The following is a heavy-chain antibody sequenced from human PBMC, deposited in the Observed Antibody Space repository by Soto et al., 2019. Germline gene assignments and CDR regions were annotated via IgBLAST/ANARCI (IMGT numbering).Heavy chain of an antibody. V-gene: IGHV4-30-2*01. CDR2: ISHLENT. CDR3: ARGGGYDPFDY. CDR1: GASIPYGGYS. D-gene: IGHD5-12*01. Sequence: TLSLTSPCSGASIPYGGYSWNWIRQPPGKGLEWIGYISHLENTFYNPSLQSRLTLSIDRSKNQFSLKLASMTAADTAVYYCARGGGYDPFDYWGQGSLVTVSA. J-gene: IGHJ4*02.